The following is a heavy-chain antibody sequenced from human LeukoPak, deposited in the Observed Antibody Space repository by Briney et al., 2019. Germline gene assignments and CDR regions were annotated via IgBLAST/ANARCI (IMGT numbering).Heavy chain of an antibody. CDR3: ARAILATIPYYFDY. V-gene: IGHV4-30-4*08. D-gene: IGHD5-24*01. J-gene: IGHJ4*02. Sequence: PSETLSLTXTVSGGSISSGDYYWSWIRQPPGKGLEWIGNIYYSGRTYYNPSLKSRVTISVDTSKDQFSLKLSSVTAADTAVYYCARAILATIPYYFDYWGQGTLVTVSS. CDR1: GGSISSGDYY. CDR2: IYYSGRT.